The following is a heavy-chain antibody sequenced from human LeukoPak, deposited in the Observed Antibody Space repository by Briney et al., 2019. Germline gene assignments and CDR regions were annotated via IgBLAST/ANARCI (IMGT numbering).Heavy chain of an antibody. V-gene: IGHV4-59*11. CDR2: IHYSGST. CDR3: ARGISPFDP. J-gene: IGHJ5*02. Sequence: SETLSLTCTVSGGSISSHYWSWIRQPPGKGLEWIGYIHYSGSTNYNPSLKSRVTISVDTSKNQFSLKLSSVTAADTAVYYCARGISPFDPWGQGTLVTVSS. CDR1: GGSISSHY.